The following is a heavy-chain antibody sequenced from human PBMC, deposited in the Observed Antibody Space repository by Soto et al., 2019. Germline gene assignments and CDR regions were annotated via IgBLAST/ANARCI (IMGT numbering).Heavy chain of an antibody. CDR3: ARLNYPDILTGYSFDY. CDR2: IYYSGST. V-gene: IGHV4-59*08. J-gene: IGHJ4*02. D-gene: IGHD3-9*01. Sequence: QVQLQESGPGLVKPSETLSLTCTVSGGSISSYYWSWIRQPPGKGLEWIGYIYYSGSTNYNPSLKSRVTLSVDTSKNQFSLKLSSVTAADTAVYYCARLNYPDILTGYSFDYWGQGTLVTVSS. CDR1: GGSISSYY.